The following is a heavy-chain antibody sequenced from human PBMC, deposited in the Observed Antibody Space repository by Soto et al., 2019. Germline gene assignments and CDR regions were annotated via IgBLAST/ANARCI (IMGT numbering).Heavy chain of an antibody. V-gene: IGHV3-21*02. CDR3: SNLLTTFGQYRFDY. Sequence: EVLLVESGGGPVRPGGSLRLSYAASGFTYTSYTMNWVRQAPGKGLEWVSSISGSSGHIYYADSVKGRFTISRDNAKNSLYLQMNSLRAEDTAGYYCSNLLTTFGQYRFDYWGQGTLVTVSS. D-gene: IGHD3-10*01. J-gene: IGHJ4*02. CDR1: GFTYTSYT. CDR2: ISGSSGHI.